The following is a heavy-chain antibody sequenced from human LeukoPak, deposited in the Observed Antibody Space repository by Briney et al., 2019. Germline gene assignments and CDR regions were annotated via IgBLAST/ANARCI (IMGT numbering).Heavy chain of an antibody. V-gene: IGHV3-23*01. Sequence: GGNLRLYCAASGFTFNTYAMSRVRQAPGKGLEWVSTISGSGGSTYYADSVKGRFTISRDNSKDTLYLQMNSLRAEDTAVYYCAKYTAYSTGWPSYWGQGTLVTVS. CDR2: ISGSGGST. CDR3: AKYTAYSTGWPSY. CDR1: GFTFNTYA. D-gene: IGHD6-19*01. J-gene: IGHJ4*02.